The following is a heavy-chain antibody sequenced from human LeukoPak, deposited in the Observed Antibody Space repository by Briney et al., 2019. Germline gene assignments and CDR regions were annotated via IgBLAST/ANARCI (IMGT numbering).Heavy chain of an antibody. J-gene: IGHJ4*02. CDR3: ARIEGSTFDY. CDR2: IYPGDSKT. V-gene: IGHV5-51*01. CDR1: GYTFTSYW. Sequence: GESLKISCKASGYTFTSYWIGWVRQRPGKGLEWMGIIYPGDSKTKYRPSLQGQVTISVDKSISTAYLQWSSLKASDTAIYYCARIEGSTFDYWGQGTLVTVSS.